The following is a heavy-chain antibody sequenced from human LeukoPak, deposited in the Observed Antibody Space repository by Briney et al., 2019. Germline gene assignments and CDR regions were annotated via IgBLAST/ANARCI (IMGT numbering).Heavy chain of an antibody. D-gene: IGHD2-2*01. V-gene: IGHV3-7*03. CDR3: ARRALRYCSSTSCPAQYYGVDV. J-gene: IGHJ6*04. CDR1: GFIFSSYW. Sequence: GGSLRLSCAASGFIFSSYWMSWVRQAPGKGLEWVTNIKKDGSEKYYVDSVKGRFTISRDNAKNSLYLQTNSLRAEETAVYYCARRALRYCSSTSCPAQYYGVDVWGKGTTVTVSS. CDR2: IKKDGSEK.